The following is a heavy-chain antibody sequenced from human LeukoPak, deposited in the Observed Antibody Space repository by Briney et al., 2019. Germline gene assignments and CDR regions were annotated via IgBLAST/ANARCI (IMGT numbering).Heavy chain of an antibody. J-gene: IGHJ6*02. CDR3: ASSEGGSSGWYSVPHNYYYYYGMDV. CDR2: IIPIFGTA. D-gene: IGHD6-19*01. Sequence: ASVKVSCKASGYTFTSYYMHWVRQAPGQGLEWMGGIIPIFGTANYAQKFQGRVTITADESTSTAYMELSSLRSEDTAVYYCASSEGGSSGWYSVPHNYYYYYGMDVWGQGTTVTVSS. CDR1: GYTFTSYY. V-gene: IGHV1-69*13.